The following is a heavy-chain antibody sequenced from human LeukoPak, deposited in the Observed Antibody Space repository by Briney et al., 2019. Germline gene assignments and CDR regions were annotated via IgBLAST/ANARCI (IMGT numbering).Heavy chain of an antibody. CDR3: ARNVDTAMEYYFDY. CDR1: GGSISSYY. V-gene: IGHV4-59*01. CDR2: IYYSGST. J-gene: IGHJ4*02. Sequence: PSETLSLTCTVSGGSISSYYWSWIRQRPGKGLEWIGYIYYSGSTNYNPSLKSRVTISVDTSKNQFSLKLSSVTAADTAVYYCARNVDTAMEYYFDYWGQGTLVTVSS. D-gene: IGHD5-18*01.